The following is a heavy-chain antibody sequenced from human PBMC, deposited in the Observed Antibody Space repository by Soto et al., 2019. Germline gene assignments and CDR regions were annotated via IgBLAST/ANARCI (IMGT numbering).Heavy chain of an antibody. Sequence: QVQLVESGGGVVQPGRSLRLSCAAYGFTFSSYGMHWVRQAPGKGLEWVAVISYDGSNKYYADSVKGRFTISRDNSKNTLYLQMNSLRAEDTAVYYCAKGGGYSSSWAFYYYYYGMDVWGQGTTVTVSS. CDR3: AKGGGYSSSWAFYYYYYGMDV. D-gene: IGHD6-13*01. CDR1: GFTFSSYG. J-gene: IGHJ6*02. V-gene: IGHV3-30*18. CDR2: ISYDGSNK.